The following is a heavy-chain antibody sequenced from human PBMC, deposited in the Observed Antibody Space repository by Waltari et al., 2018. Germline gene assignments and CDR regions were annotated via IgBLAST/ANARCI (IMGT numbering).Heavy chain of an antibody. CDR2: INGYGDKT. Sequence: EVQVWESGGGLVQPGGSLRLPCAASGFIFNNYAINWGRQAPGKGLEWVSGINGYGDKTYYADNSRNTLSLQMNSLRAEDTAVYYCAKAHFYDTTGYIEHWGQGTLVTVSS. CDR3: AKAHFYDTTGYIEH. J-gene: IGHJ1*01. CDR1: GFIFNNYA. D-gene: IGHD3-22*01. V-gene: IGHV3-23*01.